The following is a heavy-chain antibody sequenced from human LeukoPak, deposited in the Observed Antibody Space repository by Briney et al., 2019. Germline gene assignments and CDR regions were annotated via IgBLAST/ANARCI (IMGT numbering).Heavy chain of an antibody. Sequence: GRSLRLSCAASGFTFSSYGMHWVRQAPGKGLEWVAVIWYDGSNKYYADSVKGRFTISRDNSKNTLYLQMNSLRAEDTAVYYCARRQGCSSTSCPPDSWGQGTLVTVSS. V-gene: IGHV3-33*01. CDR3: ARRQGCSSTSCPPDS. J-gene: IGHJ4*02. D-gene: IGHD2-2*01. CDR1: GFTFSSYG. CDR2: IWYDGSNK.